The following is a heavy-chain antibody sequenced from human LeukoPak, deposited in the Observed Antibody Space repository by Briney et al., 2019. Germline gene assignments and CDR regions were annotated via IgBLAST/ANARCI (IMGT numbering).Heavy chain of an antibody. CDR1: GFTFSRYW. CDR3: ARIFLGSTTLPDY. V-gene: IGHV3-7*05. D-gene: IGHD1-26*01. J-gene: IGHJ4*02. Sequence: GGSLTLSCAASGFTFSRYWMTWVRQAPGKGLEWVANIKQDGREKYYVDSVKGRFTIPRDNTKNSLSLQMNSLRAEDTAAYYCARIFLGSTTLPDYWGQGTLVTVSS. CDR2: IKQDGREK.